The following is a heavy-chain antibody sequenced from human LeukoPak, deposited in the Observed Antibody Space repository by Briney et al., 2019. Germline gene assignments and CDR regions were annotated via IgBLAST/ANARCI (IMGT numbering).Heavy chain of an antibody. Sequence: GGSLRLFCAASGLTVSNYYMNWVRQAPGKGLEWVSVIYSDGSTYYADSVKGRFTISRDNSKNTLYLQMNSLRGEDTAVYYCARGSSGYDRDAFDLWGQGTMVTVSS. V-gene: IGHV3-53*01. CDR2: IYSDGST. CDR1: GLTVSNYY. J-gene: IGHJ3*01. D-gene: IGHD5-12*01. CDR3: ARGSSGYDRDAFDL.